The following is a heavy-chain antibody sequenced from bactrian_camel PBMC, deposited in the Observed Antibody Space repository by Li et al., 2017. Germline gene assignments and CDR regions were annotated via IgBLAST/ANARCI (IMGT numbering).Heavy chain of an antibody. CDR3: AAREWKMGVAPLRADVYKV. J-gene: IGHJ4*01. CDR2: ISPSGSMT. Sequence: VQLVESGGGSVQAGGSLRLSCVISGYSSISRCMGWFRQAPGKGREGVAAISPSGSMTDYSDSVKGRFTISRDNHKNTLYLQMNSLKPEDSGMYYCAAREWKMGVAPLRADVYKVWGQGTQVTVS. V-gene: IGHV3S59*01. CDR1: GYSSISRC. D-gene: IGHD1*01.